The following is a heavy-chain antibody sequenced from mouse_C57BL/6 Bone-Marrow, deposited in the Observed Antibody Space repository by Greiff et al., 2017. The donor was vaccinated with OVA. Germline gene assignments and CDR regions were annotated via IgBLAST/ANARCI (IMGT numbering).Heavy chain of an antibody. CDR2: IYPRAGST. Sequence: VKLMESDAELVKPGASVKISCKVSGYTFTDHTIHWMKQRPEQGLEWIGYIYPRAGSTKYNETFKGKATLTAYKSSSTAYMQLNSLTSEDSAVYFCARSYYGSSYDYWGQGTTLTVSS. V-gene: IGHV1-78*01. CDR3: ARSYYGSSYDY. D-gene: IGHD1-1*01. J-gene: IGHJ2*01. CDR1: GYTFTDHT.